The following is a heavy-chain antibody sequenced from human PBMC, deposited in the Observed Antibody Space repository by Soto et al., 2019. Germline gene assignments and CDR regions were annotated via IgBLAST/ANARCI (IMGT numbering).Heavy chain of an antibody. D-gene: IGHD6-13*01. CDR1: VFTFSSYV. CDR2: IWYDGSNK. V-gene: IGHV3-33*01. CDR3: ARGEQQLVPWEDYYYYGMEV. J-gene: IGHJ6*02. Sequence: GGSLRLSCAASVFTFSSYVMHLVRQAPGEGLEWVAVIWYDGSNKYYADSVKGRFTISRYNSKNTLYLQMNSLRAEDTAVYYCARGEQQLVPWEDYYYYGMEVWGQGTTVTVAS.